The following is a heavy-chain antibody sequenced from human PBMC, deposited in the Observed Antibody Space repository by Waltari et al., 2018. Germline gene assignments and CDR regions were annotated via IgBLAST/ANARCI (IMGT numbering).Heavy chain of an antibody. CDR2: MYYSGSP. CDR1: GDSISNTF. J-gene: IGHJ3*01. V-gene: IGHV4-59*08. D-gene: IGHD3-16*01. CDR3: ARLLGDGALDV. Sequence: QVQLQESGPGLVKPSETLALTCTVSGDSISNTFCGWIRQAPGGGLDWIGFMYYSGSPYYNPSLGSRVTISVDRAQNQLSLKLTSATAADTAVYYCARLLGDGALDVWGQGTKVTVSS.